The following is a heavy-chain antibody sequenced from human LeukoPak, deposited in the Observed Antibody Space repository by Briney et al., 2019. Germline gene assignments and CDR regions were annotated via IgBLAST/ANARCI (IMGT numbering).Heavy chain of an antibody. CDR2: VYATGST. J-gene: IGHJ4*02. Sequence: SETLSLTCTVSGGSISTGREYWSWIRQPAGKGLEWIGRVYATGSTNYSPSLKSRATISLDPSKNRFSLKLSSVTAADTAMYYCARLAPYSSGPHFDYWGQGILVTVSS. CDR3: ARLAPYSSGPHFDY. V-gene: IGHV4-61*02. CDR1: GGSISTGREY. D-gene: IGHD6-19*01.